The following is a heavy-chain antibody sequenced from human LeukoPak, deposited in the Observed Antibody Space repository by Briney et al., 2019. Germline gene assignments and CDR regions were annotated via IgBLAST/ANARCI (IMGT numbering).Heavy chain of an antibody. CDR3: ASDCTNGVCYDDY. CDR2: INHSGST. CDR1: GGSFSGYY. V-gene: IGHV4-34*01. D-gene: IGHD2-8*01. J-gene: IGHJ4*02. Sequence: PSETLSLTCAAYGGSFSGYYWSWIRQPPGKGLEWIGEINHSGSTNYNPSLKSRVTISVDTSKNQFSLKLSSVTAADTAVYYCASDCTNGVCYDDYWGQGTLVTVSS.